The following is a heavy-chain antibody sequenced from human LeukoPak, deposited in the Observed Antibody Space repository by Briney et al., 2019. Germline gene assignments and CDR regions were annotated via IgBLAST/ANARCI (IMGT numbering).Heavy chain of an antibody. CDR3: AKYVSAGWFDP. Sequence: SETLSLTCTVSGGSISGSYWSWIRQPPGKGLEWIGYIYYSGSTNYNPSLKGRVTISVDTSDNQFSLKLTSVTAADTAVYYCAKYVSAGWFDPWGQGTLVTVSS. CDR1: GGSISGSY. J-gene: IGHJ5*02. V-gene: IGHV4-59*08. D-gene: IGHD3-16*01. CDR2: IYYSGST.